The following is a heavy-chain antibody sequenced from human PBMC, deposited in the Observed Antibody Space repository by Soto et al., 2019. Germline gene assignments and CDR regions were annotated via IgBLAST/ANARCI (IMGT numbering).Heavy chain of an antibody. J-gene: IGHJ4*02. V-gene: IGHV4-59*01. D-gene: IGHD5-18*01. CDR2: IYYSGST. CDR1: GGSISSYY. CDR3: ASSLNRGYSYGDFDY. Sequence: SETLSLTCTVSGGSISSYYWSWIRQPPGKGLEWIGYIYYSGSTNYNPSLKSRVTISVDMSKNQFSLKLSSVTAADTAVYYCASSLNRGYSYGDFDYWGQGTLVTVSS.